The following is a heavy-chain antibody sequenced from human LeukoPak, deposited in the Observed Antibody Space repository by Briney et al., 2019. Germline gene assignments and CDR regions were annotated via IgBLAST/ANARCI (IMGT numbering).Heavy chain of an antibody. D-gene: IGHD6-6*01. CDR2: IYYSGST. V-gene: IGHV4-31*03. CDR3: ARDSVPAARYYGMAV. J-gene: IGHJ6*02. Sequence: SETLSLTCTVSGRSISSGGYYWSWIRQHPGKGLQWIGYIYYSGSTYYNPSLKSRVTISVDPSKNQFSLKLSSMTAADTAVYYCARDSVPAARYYGMAVWGQGTTVTVSS. CDR1: GRSISSGGYY.